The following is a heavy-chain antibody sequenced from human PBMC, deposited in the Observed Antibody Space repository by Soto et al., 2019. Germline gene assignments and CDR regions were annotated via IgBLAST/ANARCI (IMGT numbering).Heavy chain of an antibody. D-gene: IGHD2-2*01. CDR1: GFTFSSYA. CDR3: AKDGFLVVPAAMNNYFDY. Sequence: PGGSLRLSCAASGFTFSSYAMSWVRQAPGKGLEWVSAISGSGGSTYYADSVKGRFTISRDNSKNTLYLQMNSLRAEDTAVYYCAKDGFLVVPAAMNNYFDYWGQGTLVTVSS. J-gene: IGHJ4*02. CDR2: ISGSGGST. V-gene: IGHV3-23*01.